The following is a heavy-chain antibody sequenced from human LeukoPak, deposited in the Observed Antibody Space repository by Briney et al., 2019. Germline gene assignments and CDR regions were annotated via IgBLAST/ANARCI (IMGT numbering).Heavy chain of an antibody. CDR1: GGSISSYY. J-gene: IGHJ6*03. Sequence: SETLSLTCTVSGGSISSYYWSWIRQPPGKGLEWIGYIYYSGSTNYNPSPKSRVTISVDTSKNQFSLKLSSVTAADTAVYYCARECGSGWPYYYYYMDVWGKGTTVTISS. V-gene: IGHV4-59*01. CDR2: IYYSGST. D-gene: IGHD6-19*01. CDR3: ARECGSGWPYYYYYMDV.